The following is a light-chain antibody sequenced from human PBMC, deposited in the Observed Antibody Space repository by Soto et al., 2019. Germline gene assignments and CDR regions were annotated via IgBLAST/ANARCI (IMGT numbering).Light chain of an antibody. J-gene: IGKJ1*01. CDR1: QSISNW. CDR3: QQYNRYPGT. CDR2: HAS. Sequence: DTQMTRAPSARCACWAARVTITCRASQSISNWLSLYQQKPGIAPKVLIYHASNLQSGVPSRFSGTGSGPESTLTSSRLQPADSASYSCQQYNRYPGTFRQGTKVDI. V-gene: IGKV1-5*01.